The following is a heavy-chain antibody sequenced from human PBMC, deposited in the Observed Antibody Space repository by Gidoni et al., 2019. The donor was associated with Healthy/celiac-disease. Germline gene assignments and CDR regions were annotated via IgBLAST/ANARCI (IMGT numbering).Heavy chain of an antibody. CDR3: SRGDYDSDAFDI. V-gene: IGHV3-73*02. CDR2: IRSKANSYAT. J-gene: IGHJ3*02. D-gene: IGHD3-22*01. Sequence: EVQLVESGGGLVQPGGSLKLSCAASGFPFSGSAMHWVRQASGKGLEWVGRIRSKANSYATAYAASVKGRFTISRDDSKNTAYLQMNSLKTEDTAVYYCSRGDYDSDAFDIWGQGTMVTVSS. CDR1: GFPFSGSA.